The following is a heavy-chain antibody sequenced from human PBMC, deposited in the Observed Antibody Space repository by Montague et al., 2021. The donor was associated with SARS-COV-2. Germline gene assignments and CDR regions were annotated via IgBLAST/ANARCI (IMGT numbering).Heavy chain of an antibody. CDR1: GASISSSCYY. D-gene: IGHD5-18*01. V-gene: IGHV4-39*01. J-gene: IGHJ3*02. Sequence: SETLSLTCTVSGASISSSCYYWGWLRQPPGKGLDWIGCTYYTASTNYNLSLKSRVTISSATSKYQLSLKLSSVTAADTSDYYCARHGYYDSYDAFDIWGQGTMVTVSS. CDR2: TYYTAST. CDR3: ARHGYYDSYDAFDI.